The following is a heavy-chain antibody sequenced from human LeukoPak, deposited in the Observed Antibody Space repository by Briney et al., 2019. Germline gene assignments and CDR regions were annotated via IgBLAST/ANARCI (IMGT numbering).Heavy chain of an antibody. CDR3: AREILRYQLLYGGYNWFDP. Sequence: GGSLRLSCAASGFTFSSYGMHWVRQAPGKGLEWVAVIWYDGSNKYYADSVKGRFTISRDNSKNTLYLQMNSLRAEDTAVYYCAREILRYQLLYGGYNWFDPWGQGTLVTVSS. CDR2: IWYDGSNK. J-gene: IGHJ5*02. D-gene: IGHD2-2*02. CDR1: GFTFSSYG. V-gene: IGHV3-33*01.